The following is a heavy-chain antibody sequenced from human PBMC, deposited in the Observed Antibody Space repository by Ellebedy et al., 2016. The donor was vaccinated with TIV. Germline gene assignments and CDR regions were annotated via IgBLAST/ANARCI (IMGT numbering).Heavy chain of an antibody. D-gene: IGHD1-1*01. CDR3: AKRYRSYFDY. Sequence: GESLKISCAASEFTFNTYGMNWVRQAPGKGLEWVALILSDGSSKSYADSVKGRFTISRDNSKNTLYLQMNSLREGDTAVYYCAKRYRSYFDYWGQGTLVTVSS. CDR1: EFTFNTYG. CDR2: ILSDGSSK. V-gene: IGHV3-30*18. J-gene: IGHJ4*02.